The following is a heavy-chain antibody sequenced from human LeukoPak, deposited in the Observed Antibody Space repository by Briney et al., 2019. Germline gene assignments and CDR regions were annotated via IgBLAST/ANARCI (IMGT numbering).Heavy chain of an antibody. J-gene: IGHJ6*02. CDR2: IYYSGTT. D-gene: IGHD3-22*01. Sequence: SETLSLTCTVSGGSISTYYWSWIRQPPGKGLEWIAYIYYSGTTDYNPSLKSRVTITLDTSKNQFSLKLNSVTAADTAVYYCAGSYDSRGYFYYGMDVWGQGTTVTVSS. CDR1: GGSISTYY. CDR3: AGSYDSRGYFYYGMDV. V-gene: IGHV4-59*01.